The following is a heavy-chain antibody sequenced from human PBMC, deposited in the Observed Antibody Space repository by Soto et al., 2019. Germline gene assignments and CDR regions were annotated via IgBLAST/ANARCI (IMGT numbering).Heavy chain of an antibody. CDR3: ARGHILTGYYKPHNWFDP. V-gene: IGHV4-59*01. CDR1: GGSIISYY. D-gene: IGHD3-9*01. CDR2: IYYSGST. J-gene: IGHJ5*02. Sequence: PSETLSLTCTFSGGSIISYYWSWIRQPPGKGLEWIGYIYYSGSTNYNPSLKSRVTISVDTSKNQFSLKLSSVTAADTAVYYCARGHILTGYYKPHNWFDPWGQGTLVTVSS.